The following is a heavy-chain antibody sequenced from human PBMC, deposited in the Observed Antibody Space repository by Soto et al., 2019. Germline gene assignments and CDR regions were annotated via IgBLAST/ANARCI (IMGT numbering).Heavy chain of an antibody. Sequence: LSLPCTVSVSSINSSVYYWGWIRQPPGKGLEWIGSMFYGVSTYYNPSLKSRVTVSVDTSKNQFSLNLRSVTAADTAVYYCARLPSRHLVDYWGQGTLVTVSS. CDR3: ARLPSRHLVDY. J-gene: IGHJ4*02. CDR2: MFYGVST. CDR1: VSSINSSVYY. D-gene: IGHD3-3*02. V-gene: IGHV4-39*01.